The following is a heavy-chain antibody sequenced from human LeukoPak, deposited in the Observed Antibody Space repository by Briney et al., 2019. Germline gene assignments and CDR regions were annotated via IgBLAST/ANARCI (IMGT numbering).Heavy chain of an antibody. CDR2: ISYSGST. V-gene: IGHV4-59*12. J-gene: IGHJ4*02. CDR1: GGSISSYY. D-gene: IGHD3-22*01. CDR3: ASDSFYDSGGYFYY. Sequence: SETLSLTCTVSGGSISSYYWNWIRQPPGKGLEWIGSISYSGSTKYNPSLKSRVTLSVDTSNNQFSLKLTSVTAADTAVYYCASDSFYDSGGYFYYWGQGTLVTVSS.